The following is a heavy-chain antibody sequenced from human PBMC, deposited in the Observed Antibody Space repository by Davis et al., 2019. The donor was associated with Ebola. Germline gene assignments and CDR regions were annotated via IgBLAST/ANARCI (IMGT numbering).Heavy chain of an antibody. CDR2: ISSSSSYI. CDR1: GFTFSSYG. J-gene: IGHJ6*02. D-gene: IGHD2-2*02. V-gene: IGHV3-21*05. CDR3: ARRLYPGHYYYGMDV. Sequence: GGSLRLSCAASGFTFSSYGMNWVRQAPGKGLEWISYISSSSSYIYYADSVKGRFTISRDNAKNSLYLQMNSLRAEDTAVYYCARRLYPGHYYYGMDVWGQGTTVTVSS.